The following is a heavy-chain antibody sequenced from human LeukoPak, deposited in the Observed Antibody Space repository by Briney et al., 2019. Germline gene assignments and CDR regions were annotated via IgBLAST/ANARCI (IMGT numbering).Heavy chain of an antibody. CDR1: GYSFSSYW. V-gene: IGHV5-51*01. Sequence: PGESLKISCKSSGYSFSSYWIGWVRQMPGKGLEWMGIIYPGDYDTRYSPSFQGHVTISVDKSISTAYLQWRSLRASDTAMYFCAGHSFDTVDAFDVWGQGTIVTVSA. D-gene: IGHD2-2*02. J-gene: IGHJ3*01. CDR2: IYPGDYDT. CDR3: AGHSFDTVDAFDV.